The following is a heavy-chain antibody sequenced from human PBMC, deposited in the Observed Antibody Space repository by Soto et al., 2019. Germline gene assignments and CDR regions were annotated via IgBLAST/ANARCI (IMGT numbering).Heavy chain of an antibody. CDR1: GGTFSSYT. V-gene: IGHV1-69*08. CDR2: IIPILGIA. J-gene: IGHJ6*02. D-gene: IGHD6-19*01. Sequence: QVQLVQSGAEVKKPGSSVKVSCKASGGTFSSYTISWVRQAPGQGLEWMGRIIPILGIANYAQKFQGRVPSTADKATRTAYMELSSLRSEDTAVYSCARERGSSGWYSLHGMDVWGQGTTVTVSS. CDR3: ARERGSSGWYSLHGMDV.